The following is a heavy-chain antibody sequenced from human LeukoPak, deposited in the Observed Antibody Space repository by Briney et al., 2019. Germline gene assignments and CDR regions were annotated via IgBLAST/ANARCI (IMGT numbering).Heavy chain of an antibody. V-gene: IGHV3-23*01. Sequence: PGGSLRLSCAASGFTFSSYEMNWVRQAPGKGLQWVSTISVSGENTYYADSVKGRFTISRDISKSTLYLQMNSLRDEDTALYYCAKYGSGTYYNGLHWGQGTLVTVSS. CDR2: ISVSGENT. J-gene: IGHJ4*02. D-gene: IGHD3-10*01. CDR3: AKYGSGTYYNGLH. CDR1: GFTFSSYE.